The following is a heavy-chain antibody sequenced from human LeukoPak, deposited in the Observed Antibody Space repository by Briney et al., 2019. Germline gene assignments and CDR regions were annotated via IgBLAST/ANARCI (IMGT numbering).Heavy chain of an antibody. CDR3: ARGGDFGVPAPLGIDAFDL. V-gene: IGHV3-53*01. D-gene: IGHD2-2*01. CDR1: GFTVSSNY. CDR2: IYSGGST. Sequence: PGGSLRLSCAASGFTVSSNYMSWVRQAPGKGLEWVSVIYSGGSTYYADSVKGRFTISRDNSKNTLYLQMNSLRAEDTAVYYCARGGDFGVPAPLGIDAFDLWGQGTKVTVSS. J-gene: IGHJ3*01.